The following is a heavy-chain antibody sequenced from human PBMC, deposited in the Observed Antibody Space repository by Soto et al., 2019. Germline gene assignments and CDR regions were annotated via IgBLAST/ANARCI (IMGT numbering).Heavy chain of an antibody. J-gene: IGHJ6*02. CDR3: ARTDRDFYGLDV. V-gene: IGHV3-13*01. CDR2: ISAAGDR. CDR1: GFTFRNYD. Sequence: EVQLVESGGGLVQPGGSLRLSCEASGFTFRNYDMHWVRQGTGKGLEWVSGISAAGDRDYADSVDGRFTISRENAQNSFFLQINTPRVGDTAVYYCARTDRDFYGLDVWGQGTTVIVSS.